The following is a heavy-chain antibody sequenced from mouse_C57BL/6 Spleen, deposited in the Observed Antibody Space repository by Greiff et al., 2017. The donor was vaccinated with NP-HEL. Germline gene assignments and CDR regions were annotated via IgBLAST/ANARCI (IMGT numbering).Heavy chain of an antibody. Sequence: EVKLVESGGGLVKPGGSLKLSCAASGFTFSDYGMHWVRQAPEKGLEWVAYISSGSSTISYADPVKGRFTISRDNAKNTLFLQMTSLRSEDTAMYYCARNWDRGYYFDYWGQGTTLTVSS. V-gene: IGHV5-17*01. CDR2: ISSGSSTI. CDR3: ARNWDRGYYFDY. D-gene: IGHD4-1*01. CDR1: GFTFSDYG. J-gene: IGHJ2*01.